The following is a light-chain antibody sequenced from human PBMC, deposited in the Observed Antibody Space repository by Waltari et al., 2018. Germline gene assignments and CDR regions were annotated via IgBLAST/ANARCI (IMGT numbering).Light chain of an antibody. CDR1: QSVSSN. Sequence: EIVMTQSPATLSVSPGERATLSCRASQSVSSNLAWYQQKPGQAPRLLIYGASTMATGIPARFSASGSGTEFTLTISSLQSEDLAVYYCQQYNTLWTFGQGTKVESK. V-gene: IGKV3-15*01. CDR2: GAS. CDR3: QQYNTLWT. J-gene: IGKJ1*01.